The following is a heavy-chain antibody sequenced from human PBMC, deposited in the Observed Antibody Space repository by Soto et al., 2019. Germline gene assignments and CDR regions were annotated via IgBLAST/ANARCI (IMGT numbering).Heavy chain of an antibody. Sequence: SETLSLTCTVSGASISSSSYYWGWIRQPPGKGLEWIGSISYSGSTYYNPSLKSRVTISVDTSKNQFSLKLTSATAADTAVYYCARYWNIAVAVGKLYTWGMGTLVPVSS. CDR2: ISYSGST. CDR3: ARYWNIAVAVGKLYT. D-gene: IGHD6-19*01. J-gene: IGHJ5*02. V-gene: IGHV4-39*01. CDR1: GASISSSSYY.